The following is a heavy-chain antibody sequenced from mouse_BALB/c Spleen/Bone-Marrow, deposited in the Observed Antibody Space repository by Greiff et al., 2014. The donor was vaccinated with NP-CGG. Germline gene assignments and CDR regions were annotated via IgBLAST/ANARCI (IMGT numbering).Heavy chain of an antibody. J-gene: IGHJ1*01. D-gene: IGHD1-1*01. Sequence: EVQLVESGGGLVKPGGSLKLSCAASGFTFSDYYMYWVRQTPEKGLEWVATISDGGSYTYYPDSVKGQFTISRDNATNSLYLQMTSLKSEDTAMYYCARDSYYYGSSYWYFDVWGAGTSVTVSS. CDR3: ARDSYYYGSSYWYFDV. CDR2: ISDGGSYT. V-gene: IGHV5-4*02. CDR1: GFTFSDYY.